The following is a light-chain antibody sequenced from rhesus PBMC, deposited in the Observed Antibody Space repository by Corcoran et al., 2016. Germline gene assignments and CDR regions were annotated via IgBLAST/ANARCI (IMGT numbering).Light chain of an antibody. Sequence: QSAPTQSPSVSGSPGQSVTISCTGTRSDIGGYNYVSWYHQHPGKAPKLMIYGVSNRPSGVSDRFSGSKSGNTASLTISGLQAEDEADYYCCSYTTSSTFIFGAGTRLTVL. CDR1: RSDIGGYNY. V-gene: IGLV2S7*01. CDR3: CSYTTSSTFI. J-gene: IGLJ1*01. CDR2: GVS.